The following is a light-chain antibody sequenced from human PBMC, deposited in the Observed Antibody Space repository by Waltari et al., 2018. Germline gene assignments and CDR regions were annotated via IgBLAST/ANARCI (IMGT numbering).Light chain of an antibody. CDR3: QQYLSAPLT. V-gene: IGKV4-1*01. CDR1: QSVLGSYNNKNY. J-gene: IGKJ4*01. CDR2: WAS. Sequence: DIVMTQSPDSLAASLGERATINCKSSQSVLGSYNNKNYLTWYQQKRGQPPKLLISWASTRESGVPDRFSGSGSGTDFTLTISSLQAEDVAVYYCQQYLSAPLTFGGGTKVEIK.